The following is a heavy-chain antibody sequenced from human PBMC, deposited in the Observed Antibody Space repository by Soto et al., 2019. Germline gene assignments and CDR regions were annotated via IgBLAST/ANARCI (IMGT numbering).Heavy chain of an antibody. J-gene: IGHJ5*02. D-gene: IGHD1-1*01. V-gene: IGHV4-31*03. Sequence: QVQLQESGPGLVKASQTLSLTCTVSGGSIRNGNYYWSWIRQLPGKGLAWIGNIYYIGTTSYNPSLKTRVILSIDTSKNQFSLELTSVLAADTAVYYCAKNETTRPWFDPWGQGTLVTVSS. CDR2: IYYIGTT. CDR3: AKNETTRPWFDP. CDR1: GGSIRNGNYY.